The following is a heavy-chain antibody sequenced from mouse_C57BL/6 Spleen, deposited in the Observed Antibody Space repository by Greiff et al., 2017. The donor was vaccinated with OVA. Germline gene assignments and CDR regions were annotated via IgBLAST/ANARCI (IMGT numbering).Heavy chain of an antibody. CDR2: ISYDGSN. CDR1: GYSITSGYY. J-gene: IGHJ4*01. V-gene: IGHV3-6*01. CDR3: ARRRELRPYYYAMDY. D-gene: IGHD3-2*02. Sequence: EVQRVESGPGLVKPSQSLSLTCSVTGYSITSGYYWNWIRQFPGNKLEWMGYISYDGSNNYNPSLKNRISITRDTSKNQFFLKLNSVTTEDTATYYCARRRELRPYYYAMDYWGQGTSVTVSS.